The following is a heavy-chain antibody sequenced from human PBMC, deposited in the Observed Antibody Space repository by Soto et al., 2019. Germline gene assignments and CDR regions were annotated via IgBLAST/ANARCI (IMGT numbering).Heavy chain of an antibody. CDR1: GFTFSSYG. J-gene: IGHJ4*02. V-gene: IGHV3-30*18. CDR2: ISYDGSNK. CDR3: AKGGEAAAGTHFDY. D-gene: IGHD6-13*01. Sequence: GGSLRLSCAASGFTFSSYGMHWVRQAPGKGLEWVAVISYDGSNKYYADSVKGRFTISRDNSKNTLYLQMNSLRAEDTAVYYCAKGGEAAAGTHFDYWGQGTLVTVS.